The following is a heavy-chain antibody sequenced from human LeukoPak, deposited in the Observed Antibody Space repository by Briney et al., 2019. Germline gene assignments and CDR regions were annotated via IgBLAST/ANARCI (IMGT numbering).Heavy chain of an antibody. D-gene: IGHD1-26*01. CDR2: INQDGTEK. Sequence: GESLRLSCAASGFSFSTYWMSWVRQAPGKGLEWVANINQDGTEKYYVDSVKGRFTISRDNAKNSLYLQMNSLRAEDMAVYYCARLAGGSYSDYWGQGTLVTVSS. J-gene: IGHJ4*02. CDR1: GFSFSTYW. V-gene: IGHV3-7*01. CDR3: ARLAGGSYSDY.